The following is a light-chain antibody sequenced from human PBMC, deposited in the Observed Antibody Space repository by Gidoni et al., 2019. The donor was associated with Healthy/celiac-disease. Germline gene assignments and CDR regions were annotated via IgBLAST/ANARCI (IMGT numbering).Light chain of an antibody. CDR3: QQSYSTAIT. V-gene: IGKV1-39*01. CDR1: QSISSY. J-gene: IGKJ5*01. Sequence: DIQMTQSPSSLSASVGDRVTITCRASQSISSYLNWYQQKPGKAPKLLIYAASSLQIGVPSRFSGSGSGTDFTLTISSLQPEEFATYYFQQSYSTAITFGQGTRLEIK. CDR2: AAS.